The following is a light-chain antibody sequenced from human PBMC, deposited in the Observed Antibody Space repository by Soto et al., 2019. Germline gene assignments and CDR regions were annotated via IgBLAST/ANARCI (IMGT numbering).Light chain of an antibody. V-gene: IGKV3-11*01. CDR3: QQYKNWPL. CDR1: QSVSSY. CDR2: DAS. J-gene: IGKJ5*01. Sequence: EIVLTQSPATLSLSPGERATLSGRASQSVSSYLAWYQQKPGQAPRLLIYDASNRATGIPARFSGSGSGTDFTLTISSLQSEDFAVYYCQQYKNWPLFGQGTRLEIK.